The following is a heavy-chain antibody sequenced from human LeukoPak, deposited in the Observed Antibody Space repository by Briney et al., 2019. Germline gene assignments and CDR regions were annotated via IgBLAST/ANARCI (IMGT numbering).Heavy chain of an antibody. Sequence: PGGSLRLSCAASGFTFSSYEMNWVRQAPGKGLEWVSYISSSGSTIYYADSVKGRFTISRDNAKNSLYLQMNRPRAEDTAVYYCAELGITMIGGVWGKETTVTISS. CDR2: ISSSGSTI. V-gene: IGHV3-48*03. D-gene: IGHD3-10*02. CDR3: AELGITMIGGV. CDR1: GFTFSSYE. J-gene: IGHJ6*04.